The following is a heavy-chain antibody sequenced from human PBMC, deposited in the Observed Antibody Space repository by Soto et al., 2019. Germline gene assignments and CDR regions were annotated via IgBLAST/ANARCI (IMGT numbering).Heavy chain of an antibody. CDR2: INHSGST. CDR3: ARAPLYSSGRREFDY. D-gene: IGHD6-19*01. J-gene: IGHJ4*02. CDR1: GGSFSGYY. V-gene: IGHV4-34*01. Sequence: SETLSLTCAVYGGSFSGYYWSWIRQPPGKGLEWIGEINHSGSTNYNPSLKSRVTISVDTSKNQFSLKLSSVTAADTAVYYCARAPLYSSGRREFDYWGQGTLVTVSS.